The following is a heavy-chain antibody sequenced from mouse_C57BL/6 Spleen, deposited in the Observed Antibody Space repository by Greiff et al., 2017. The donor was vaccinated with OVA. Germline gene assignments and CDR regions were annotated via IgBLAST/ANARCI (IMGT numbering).Heavy chain of an antibody. J-gene: IGHJ4*01. Sequence: EVQGVESGGDLVKPGGSLKLSCAASGFTFSSYGMSWVRQTPDKRLEWVATISSGGSYTYYPDSVKGRFTISRDNAKNTLYLQMSSLKSEDTAMYYCARHAYDVGDYYAMDYWGQGTSVTVSS. V-gene: IGHV5-6*01. D-gene: IGHD2-3*01. CDR2: ISSGGSYT. CDR3: ARHAYDVGDYYAMDY. CDR1: GFTFSSYG.